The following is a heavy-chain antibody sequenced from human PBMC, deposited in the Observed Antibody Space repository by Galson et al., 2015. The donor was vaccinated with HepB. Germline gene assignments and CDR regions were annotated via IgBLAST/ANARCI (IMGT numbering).Heavy chain of an antibody. CDR3: ARVTNKWLVRGLDDAFDY. Sequence: TLSLTCTVSGYSISSGYYWGWLRQPPGKGLEWIGSIYHSGSTYYNPSLKSRVTISVDTSKNQFSLKLSSVTAADTAVYYCARVTNKWLVRGLDDAFDYWGQGTLVTVSS. CDR1: GYSISSGYY. V-gene: IGHV4-38-2*02. CDR2: IYHSGST. J-gene: IGHJ4*02. D-gene: IGHD6-19*01.